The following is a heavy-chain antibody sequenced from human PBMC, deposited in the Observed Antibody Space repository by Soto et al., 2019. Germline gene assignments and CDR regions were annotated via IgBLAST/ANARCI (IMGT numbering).Heavy chain of an antibody. CDR3: ARGGTFGGVIADY. CDR2: IYYSGST. Sequence: QVQLQESGPGLVKPSQTLSLTCTVSGGSISSGGYYWSWIRQHPGKGLEWIGYIYYSGSTYYNPSLKSRVTRSVDTSKNQFSLKLSSVTAADTAVYYCARGGTFGGVIADYWGQGTLVTVSS. CDR1: GGSISSGGYY. V-gene: IGHV4-31*03. J-gene: IGHJ4*02. D-gene: IGHD3-16*02.